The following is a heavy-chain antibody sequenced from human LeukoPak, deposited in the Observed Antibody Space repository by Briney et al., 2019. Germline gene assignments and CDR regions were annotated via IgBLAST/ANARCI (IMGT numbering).Heavy chain of an antibody. CDR2: INPSGGST. J-gene: IGHJ6*02. V-gene: IGHV1-46*01. CDR3: ARGPGTEVFNYYYGMDV. CDR1: GYTFTSYY. D-gene: IGHD6-13*01. Sequence: GASVKVSCKASGYTFTSYYMHWVRPAPGQGLEWMGIINPSGGSTSYAQKFQGRVTMTRDTSTSTVYMELSSLRSEDTAVYYCARGPGTEVFNYYYGMDVWGQGTTVTVSS.